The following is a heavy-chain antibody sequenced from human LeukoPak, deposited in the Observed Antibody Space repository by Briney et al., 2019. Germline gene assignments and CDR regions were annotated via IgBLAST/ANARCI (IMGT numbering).Heavy chain of an antibody. D-gene: IGHD2-2*01. Sequence: EWVANIKEDGSAQYYVGSVKGRFTISRDNAKNSLNLQMNSLRAEDTAVYYCATSSNAPGNHWGQGTLVTVSS. CDR2: IKEDGSAQ. J-gene: IGHJ5*02. CDR3: ATSSNAPGNH. V-gene: IGHV3-7*01.